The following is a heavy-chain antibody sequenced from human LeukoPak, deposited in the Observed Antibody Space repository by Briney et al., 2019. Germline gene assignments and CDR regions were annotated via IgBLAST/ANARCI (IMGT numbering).Heavy chain of an antibody. J-gene: IGHJ4*02. V-gene: IGHV4-59*01. Sequence: SETLSLTCTVSGGSINNYYWSWIRQPPGKGLEWIGYIYYSGSTKYNPSLKSRVIISVDTSKNQFSLKLSSVTAADTAVYYCARGGVYFDYWGQGTLVTVSS. CDR2: IYYSGST. CDR1: GGSINNYY. CDR3: ARGGVYFDY.